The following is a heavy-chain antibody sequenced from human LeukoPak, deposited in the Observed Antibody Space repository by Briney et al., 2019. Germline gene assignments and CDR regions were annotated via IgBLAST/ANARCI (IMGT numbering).Heavy chain of an antibody. CDR3: AVHGYSGYVFQNYFDY. V-gene: IGHV7-4-1*02. J-gene: IGHJ4*02. Sequence: ASVKVSCKASGYTFTSYAMNWVRQAPGQGLEWMGWINTNTANPTYAQGFTGRFVFSLDTSVSTAYLQISSLKAEDTAVYYCAVHGYSGYVFQNYFDYWGQGTLVTVSS. CDR2: INTNTANP. D-gene: IGHD5-12*01. CDR1: GYTFTSYA.